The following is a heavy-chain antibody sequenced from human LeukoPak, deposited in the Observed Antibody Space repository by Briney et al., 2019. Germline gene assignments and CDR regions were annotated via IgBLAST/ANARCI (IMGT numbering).Heavy chain of an antibody. J-gene: IGHJ6*03. V-gene: IGHV4-38-2*02. CDR2: FYHSGST. D-gene: IGHD3-10*01. Sequence: SETLSLTCAVSGYSISSAYYWGWIRQPPGKGLEWIGSFYHSGSTYYNPSLKSRVTISVDTSKNQFSLKLSSVTAADTAVYYCARDGSGSYYYYYMDVWGKGTTVTVSS. CDR1: GYSISSAYY. CDR3: ARDGSGSYYYYYMDV.